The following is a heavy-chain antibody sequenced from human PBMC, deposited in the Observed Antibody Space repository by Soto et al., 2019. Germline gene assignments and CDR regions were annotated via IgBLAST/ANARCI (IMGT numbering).Heavy chain of an antibody. J-gene: IGHJ3*02. CDR2: IYYSGST. CDR3: ARVVVVPAAADAFDI. V-gene: IGHV4-59*01. Sequence: PSETLSLTCTVSGGSISSYYWSWIRRPPGKGLEWIGHIYYSGSTNYNPSLKSRVTISVDTSKNQFSLKLSSVTAADTAVYYCARVVVVPAAADAFDIWGQGTMVTVSS. D-gene: IGHD2-2*01. CDR1: GGSISSYY.